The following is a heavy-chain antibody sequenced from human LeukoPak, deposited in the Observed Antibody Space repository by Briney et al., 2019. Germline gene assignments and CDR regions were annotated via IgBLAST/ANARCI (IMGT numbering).Heavy chain of an antibody. Sequence: PSETLSLTCTVSGGSISSYYWSWIRQPPGKGLEWIGYIYYSGSTNYNPSFKSRVTISVDTSKNQFSLQLSSVTAADTAVYYCARDADGWFDPWGQGTLVTVSS. V-gene: IGHV4-59*01. D-gene: IGHD5-24*01. CDR3: ARDADGWFDP. J-gene: IGHJ5*02. CDR2: IYYSGST. CDR1: GGSISSYY.